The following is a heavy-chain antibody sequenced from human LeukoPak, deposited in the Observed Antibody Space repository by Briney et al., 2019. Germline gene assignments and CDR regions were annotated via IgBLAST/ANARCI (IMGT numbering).Heavy chain of an antibody. CDR2: IKEDGSEK. CDR1: GFTFGSYW. V-gene: IGHV3-7*01. CDR3: ARYLYSATAFDI. Sequence: GGSLRLSCEASGFTFGSYWMSWVRQAPGKGLEWVANIKEDGSEKYYVDSVKGRFTISRDNAQNSLYLQMNSLRAEDTAVYYCARYLYSATAFDIWGQGTVVTVSS. D-gene: IGHD3-16*02. J-gene: IGHJ3*02.